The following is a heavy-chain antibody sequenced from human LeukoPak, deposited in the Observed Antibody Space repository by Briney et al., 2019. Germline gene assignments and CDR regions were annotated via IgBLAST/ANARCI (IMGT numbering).Heavy chain of an antibody. D-gene: IGHD3-3*01. V-gene: IGHV3-11*04. J-gene: IGHJ6*03. CDR1: GFTFSDYY. CDR3: ARETYYDFWSGYYHYYYYMDV. Sequence: GGSLRLSCAASGFTFSDYYMTWIRQAPGKGLEWVSYISSSGSIIYYADSVKGRFIISRDNAKNSLYLQMNSLRAEDTAVYYCARETYYDFWSGYYHYYYYMDVWGKGTMVTVSS. CDR2: ISSSGSII.